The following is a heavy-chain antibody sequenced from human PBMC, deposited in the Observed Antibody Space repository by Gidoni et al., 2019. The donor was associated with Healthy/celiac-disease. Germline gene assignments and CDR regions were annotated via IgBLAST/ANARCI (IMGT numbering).Heavy chain of an antibody. CDR2: ISLNIGSI. CDR3: AKGTWGSYRYNDAFDI. D-gene: IGHD3-16*02. J-gene: IGHJ3*02. V-gene: IGHV3-9*01. Sequence: EVQLVESGGGLVQPGRFLGLSCAASGFTFDDYAMQWVRQAPGKGLEWVSGISLNIGSIGYADSVKGRFTISIDNAKNSLYLQMNSLRAEDTALYYCAKGTWGSYRYNDAFDIWGQGTMVTVSS. CDR1: GFTFDDYA.